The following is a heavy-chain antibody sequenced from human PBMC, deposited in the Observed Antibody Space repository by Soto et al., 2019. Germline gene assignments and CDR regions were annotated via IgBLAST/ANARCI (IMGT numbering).Heavy chain of an antibody. D-gene: IGHD3-9*01. V-gene: IGHV4-39*01. J-gene: IGHJ4*02. CDR1: GGSISSSSYY. CDR3: ARHVRDILTGSYIDY. CDR2: IYYSGST. Sequence: QLQLQESGPGLVKPSETLSLTCTVSGGSISSSSYYWGWIRQPPGKGLEWIGSIYYSGSTYYNPSLKSRVTISVDTSKNQFSLKLSSVTAADTAVYYCARHVRDILTGSYIDYWGQGTLVTVSS.